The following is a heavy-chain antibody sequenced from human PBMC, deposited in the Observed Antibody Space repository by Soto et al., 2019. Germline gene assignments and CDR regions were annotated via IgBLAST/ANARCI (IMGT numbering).Heavy chain of an antibody. D-gene: IGHD3-10*01. CDR1: GFTFSSYA. CDR3: AKPELWFGESYFDY. V-gene: IGHV3-23*01. CDR2: ISGSGGST. Sequence: EVQLLESGGGLVQPGGSLRLSCAASGFTFSSYAMSWVRQAQGKGLEWVSAISGSGGSTYYADSVKGRFTISRDNSKNTLYLQMSSLRAEDTAVYYCAKPELWFGESYFDYWGQGTLFTVSS. J-gene: IGHJ4*02.